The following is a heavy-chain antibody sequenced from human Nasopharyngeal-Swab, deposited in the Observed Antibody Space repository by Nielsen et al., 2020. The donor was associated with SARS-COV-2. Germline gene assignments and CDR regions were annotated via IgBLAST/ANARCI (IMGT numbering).Heavy chain of an antibody. CDR1: GLTVSNNY. J-gene: IGHJ3*02. Sequence: GESLKISCAASGLTVSNNYISWVRQAPGKGLEWVSLIHSDGSTYYADSVKGRFTISRDNSKNTLYLQMNSLRAEDTAVYYCARGRSPYYYDSSGFRSIDIWGQGTMVTVSS. CDR3: ARGRSPYYYDSSGFRSIDI. CDR2: IHSDGST. D-gene: IGHD3-22*01. V-gene: IGHV3-53*01.